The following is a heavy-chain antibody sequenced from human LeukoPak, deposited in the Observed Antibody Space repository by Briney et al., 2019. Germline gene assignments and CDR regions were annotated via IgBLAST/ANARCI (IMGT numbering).Heavy chain of an antibody. V-gene: IGHV3-7*05. J-gene: IGHJ5*02. CDR1: GFTFSRHW. CDR2: IKQGGSEK. CDR3: AREVITVTFGGLFFDP. D-gene: IGHD3-16*01. Sequence: GGSLRLSCVASGFTFSRHWMSWVRQVPGRGLEWVANIKQGGSEKYYLDSVKGRFTISRDNAKNSLYLQMIRLRAEDTAVYFCAREVITVTFGGLFFDPWGQGTLVTVSS.